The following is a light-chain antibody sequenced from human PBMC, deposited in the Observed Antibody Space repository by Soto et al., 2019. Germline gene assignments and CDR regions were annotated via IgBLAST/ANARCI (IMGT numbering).Light chain of an antibody. CDR1: QTVTNNY. CDR3: QQYYSSPRT. V-gene: IGKV3-20*01. Sequence: EIVLTQSPGTLSLSPGERATLSCGASQTVTNNYLAWFQHRPGQALRLIIYAASTRATRIPDRFSGCGSWTGFTLAISRLEPDDFAKYYCQQYYSSPRTFGQGTKVEIK. J-gene: IGKJ1*01. CDR2: AAS.